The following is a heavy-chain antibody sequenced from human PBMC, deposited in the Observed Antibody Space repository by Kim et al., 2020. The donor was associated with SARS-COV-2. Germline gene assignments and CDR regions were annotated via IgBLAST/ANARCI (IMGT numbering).Heavy chain of an antibody. V-gene: IGHV3-48*02. CDR3: ARDFAVGLRPNYDY. CDR1: GFTFGSYS. CDR2: ISGNTKTI. J-gene: IGHJ4*02. Sequence: GGSLRLSCAASGFTFGSYSMNWVRQAPGRGLEWVSHISGNTKTIYYADSVKGRFTISRDNAKNSLYLQMNSLRDEDTAVYYCARDFAVGLRPNYDYWGQGTLVTVSS. D-gene: IGHD2-21*01.